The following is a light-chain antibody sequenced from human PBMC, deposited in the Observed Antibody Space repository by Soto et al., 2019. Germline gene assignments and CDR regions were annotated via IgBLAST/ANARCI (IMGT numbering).Light chain of an antibody. J-gene: IGKJ3*01. CDR3: QQYGSSPL. CDR1: QSVSSNY. CDR2: AAS. Sequence: EIVLTQSPGTLSLSPGERATLSCRASQSVSSNYLAWYQQKPGQAPRLLIYAASSRATGIPDRFSGSGSGTDFTLTISRLEPEDFAVYYCQQYGSSPLFGPGTKVDI. V-gene: IGKV3-20*01.